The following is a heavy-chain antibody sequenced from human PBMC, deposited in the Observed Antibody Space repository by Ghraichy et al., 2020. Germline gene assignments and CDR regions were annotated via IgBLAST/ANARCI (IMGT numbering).Heavy chain of an antibody. CDR3: ARLPTPNYYYYYMDV. CDR1: GFTFSSYW. V-gene: IGHV3-7*03. CDR2: IKQDGSEK. J-gene: IGHJ6*03. Sequence: GGSLRLSCAASGFTFSSYWMSWVRQAPGKGLEWVANIKQDGSEKYYVDSVKGRFTISRDNAKNSLYLQMNSLRAEDTAVYYCARLPTPNYYYYYMDVWGKGTTVTVSS.